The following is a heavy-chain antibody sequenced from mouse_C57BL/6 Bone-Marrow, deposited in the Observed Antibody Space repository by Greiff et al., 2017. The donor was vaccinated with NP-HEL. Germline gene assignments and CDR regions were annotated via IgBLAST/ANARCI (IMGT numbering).Heavy chain of an antibody. J-gene: IGHJ1*03. CDR2: IHPSDSDT. CDR3: AIERITTVVATDWYFDV. V-gene: IGHV1-74*01. D-gene: IGHD1-1*01. CDR1: GYTFTSYW. Sequence: QVQLKQPGAELVKPGASVKVSCKASGYTFTSYWMHWVKQRPGRGLEWIGRIHPSDSDTNYNQKFKGKATLTVDKSSSTAYMQLSSLTSEDSAVYYCAIERITTVVATDWYFDVWGTGTTVTVSS.